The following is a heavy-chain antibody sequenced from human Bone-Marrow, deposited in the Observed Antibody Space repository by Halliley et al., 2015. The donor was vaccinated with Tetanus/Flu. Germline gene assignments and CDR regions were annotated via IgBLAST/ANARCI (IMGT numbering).Heavy chain of an antibody. CDR2: LYPGDSET. Sequence: WMGFLYPGDSETRYSPSFQGQVTISVDKAINTAYLQWTSLKASDTAMYYCARQGPLSGDAFDIWGQGTMVTVSS. D-gene: IGHD6-25*01. V-gene: IGHV5-51*01. J-gene: IGHJ3*02. CDR3: ARQGPLSGDAFDI.